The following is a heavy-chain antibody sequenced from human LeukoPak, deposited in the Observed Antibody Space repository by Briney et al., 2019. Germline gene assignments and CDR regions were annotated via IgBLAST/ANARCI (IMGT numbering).Heavy chain of an antibody. CDR3: ARGRLGSGWYSIDY. CDR2: ISAYNGNT. J-gene: IGHJ4*02. D-gene: IGHD6-19*01. Sequence: ASVKASCKASGYTFTSYGISWVRQAPGQGLEWMGWISAYNGNTNYAQKLQGRVTVTTDTSTSTAYMELRSLRSDDTAVYYCARGRLGSGWYSIDYWGQGTLVTVSS. V-gene: IGHV1-18*01. CDR1: GYTFTSYG.